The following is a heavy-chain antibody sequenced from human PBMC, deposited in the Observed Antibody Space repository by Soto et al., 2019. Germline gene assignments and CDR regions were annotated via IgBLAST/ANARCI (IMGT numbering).Heavy chain of an antibody. CDR2: ISYDGSNR. V-gene: IGHV3-30-3*01. Sequence: QVQLVESGGGVVQPGKSLRLSCAASRFTFSNYAMHWVRQSPGKGLEWVALISYDGSNRYYAESVKGRFTISRDNSKNTLDLQMNSLRAEDTAVYYCARDRGYSSGQDPRGFDPWGQGTLVTVSS. CDR3: ARDRGYSSGQDPRGFDP. CDR1: RFTFSNYA. J-gene: IGHJ5*02. D-gene: IGHD6-19*01.